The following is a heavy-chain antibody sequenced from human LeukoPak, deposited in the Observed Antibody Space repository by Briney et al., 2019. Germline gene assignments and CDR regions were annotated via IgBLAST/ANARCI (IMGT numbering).Heavy chain of an antibody. CDR1: GAFITNSHW. D-gene: IGHD6-13*01. J-gene: IGHJ3*02. CDR3: AKGAAAATGTHDAFDI. Sequence: GTLSLTCAVSGAFITNSHWWSWARQPPGKGLEWVSAISGSGGSTYYADSVKGRFTISRDNSKNTLYLQMNSLRAEDTAVYYCAKGAAAATGTHDAFDIWGQGTMVTVSS. V-gene: IGHV3-23*01. CDR2: ISGSGGST.